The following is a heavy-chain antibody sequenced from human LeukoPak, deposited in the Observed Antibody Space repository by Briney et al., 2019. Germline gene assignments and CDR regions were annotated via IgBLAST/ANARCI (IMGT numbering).Heavy chain of an antibody. CDR2: INPNSGGT. J-gene: IGHJ4*02. Sequence: EASVKVSRKASGYTFTGYYMHWVRQAPGQGLEWMGWINPNSGGTNYAQKFQGRVTMTRDTSISTAYMELSRLRSDDTAVYYCARDVSYYDSSGCFDYWGQGTLVTVSS. D-gene: IGHD3-22*01. V-gene: IGHV1-2*02. CDR1: GYTFTGYY. CDR3: ARDVSYYDSSGCFDY.